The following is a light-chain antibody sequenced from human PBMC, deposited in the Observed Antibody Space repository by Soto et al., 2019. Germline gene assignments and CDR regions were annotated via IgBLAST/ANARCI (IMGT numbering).Light chain of an antibody. V-gene: IGLV1-40*01. CDR3: QYYDSGLSGSEV. J-gene: IGLJ1*01. Sequence: QSVLTQPPSVSGAPGQRVTISCTGSSSNIGAGHDVHWYQQLPGTAPKLLIYGNGNRPSGVPDRFSGSKSGTSASLAITGLQAEDEADYYCQYYDSGLSGSEVFGTGTKVTVL. CDR2: GNG. CDR1: SSNIGAGHD.